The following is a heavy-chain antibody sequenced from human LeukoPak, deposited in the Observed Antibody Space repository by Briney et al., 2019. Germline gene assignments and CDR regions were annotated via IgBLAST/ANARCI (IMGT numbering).Heavy chain of an antibody. J-gene: IGHJ3*02. CDR1: GFIFSQFW. Sequence: GGSLRLSCAGSGFIFSQFWMQWVRQAPGKGLVWFSRINGDGSSTNYADSVKGRFTISRDNAKNTLYLQMNSLRAEDTAVYYCARDGLPAARDIWGQGTVVTVSS. CDR2: INGDGSST. CDR3: ARDGLPAARDI. D-gene: IGHD6-6*01. V-gene: IGHV3-74*01.